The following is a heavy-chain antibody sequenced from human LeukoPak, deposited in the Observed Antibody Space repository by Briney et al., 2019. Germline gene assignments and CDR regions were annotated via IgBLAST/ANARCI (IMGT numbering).Heavy chain of an antibody. CDR1: GFTFSNAW. V-gene: IGHV4-59*08. CDR3: ARQWAAAGKGYFDP. Sequence: GSLRLSCAASGFTFSNAWMSWIRQPPGKGLEWIGHIYYSGSADYNPSLKSRVTISVDTSKNQVSLKLSSVTAADTAVYFCARQWAAAGKGYFDPWGQGTLVTVSS. D-gene: IGHD6-13*01. CDR2: IYYSGSA. J-gene: IGHJ5*02.